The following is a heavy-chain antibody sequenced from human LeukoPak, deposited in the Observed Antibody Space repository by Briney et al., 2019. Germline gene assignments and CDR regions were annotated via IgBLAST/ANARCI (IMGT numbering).Heavy chain of an antibody. CDR2: INPNSGGT. V-gene: IGHV1-2*02. J-gene: IGHJ3*02. CDR3: VLYGGFGELLYTRDDAFDI. CDR1: GYTFTGYY. Sequence: PVASVKVSCKASGYTFTGYYMHWVRQAPGQGLEWMGWINPNSGGTNYAQKFQGRVTMTRDTSISTAYMELSRLRSDDTAVYYCVLYGGFGELLYTRDDAFDIWGQGTMVTVSS. D-gene: IGHD3-10*01.